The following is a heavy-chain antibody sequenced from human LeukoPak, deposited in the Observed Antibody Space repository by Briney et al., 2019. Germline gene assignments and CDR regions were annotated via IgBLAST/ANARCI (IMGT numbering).Heavy chain of an antibody. Sequence: SETLSLTCAVYGGSFSGYYWSWIRQPPGKGPEWIGEINHSGSTNYNPSLKSRVTIPVDTSKNQFSLKLSSVTAADTAVYYCARGSPYSSSWYARFSVWFDPWGQGTLVTVSS. CDR2: INHSGST. V-gene: IGHV4-34*01. CDR1: GGSFSGYY. D-gene: IGHD6-13*01. J-gene: IGHJ5*02. CDR3: ARGSPYSSSWYARFSVWFDP.